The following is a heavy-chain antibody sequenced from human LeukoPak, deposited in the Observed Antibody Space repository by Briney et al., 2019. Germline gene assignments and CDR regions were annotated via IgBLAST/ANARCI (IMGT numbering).Heavy chain of an antibody. Sequence: GGSLRLSCAAPGFTFSSYSMTWVRQAPGKGLEWVSSISSSSSYIYYADSVKGRFTISRDNAKNSLYLQMNSLRAEDTAVYYCARDQLGGFDYWGQGTLVTVSS. CDR1: GFTFSSYS. CDR2: ISSSSSYI. J-gene: IGHJ4*02. CDR3: ARDQLGGFDY. D-gene: IGHD5-18*01. V-gene: IGHV3-21*01.